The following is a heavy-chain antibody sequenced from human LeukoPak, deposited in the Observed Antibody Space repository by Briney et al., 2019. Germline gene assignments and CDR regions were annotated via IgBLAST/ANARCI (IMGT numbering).Heavy chain of an antibody. CDR3: ARMRGRYYYMDV. CDR2: INPNSGGT. CDR1: GYTFTGYY. J-gene: IGHJ6*03. Sequence: ASVKVSCKASGYTFTGYYMHWVRQAPGQGLEWMGWINPNSGGTNYAQKFQGRVTMTRDTSISTAYMELSRLRSDDTTVYYCARMRGRYYYMDVWGKGTTVTVSS. V-gene: IGHV1-2*02.